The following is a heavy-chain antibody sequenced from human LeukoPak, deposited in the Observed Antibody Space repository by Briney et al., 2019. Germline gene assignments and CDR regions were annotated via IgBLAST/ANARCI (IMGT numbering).Heavy chain of an antibody. CDR3: ARLVSSGSSWLDSDY. J-gene: IGHJ4*02. Sequence: ASVKVSCKASGYTFTDYYMHWVRQAPGQGLEWMAWINPHSGGTNYAQKFQGRVTMTRDTSISTAYMELSRLRSDDTAVYYCARLVSSGSSWLDSDYWGQGTLVTVSS. CDR2: INPHSGGT. D-gene: IGHD6-13*01. V-gene: IGHV1-2*02. CDR1: GYTFTDYY.